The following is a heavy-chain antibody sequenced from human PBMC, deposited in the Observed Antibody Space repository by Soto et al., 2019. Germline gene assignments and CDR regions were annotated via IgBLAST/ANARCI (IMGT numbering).Heavy chain of an antibody. Sequence: GGSLRLSCAASGFTFRNAWMNWVRQAPGKGLEWVGLIKSKTDSGTTGRFTISRDDSKSMLFLQMNSLTTEDTAVYYCTTGLYNSGGVDYWGQGTLVTVSS. J-gene: IGHJ4*02. CDR3: TTGLYNSGGVDY. CDR1: GFTFRNAW. V-gene: IGHV3-15*07. CDR2: IKSKTDSGTT. D-gene: IGHD2-15*01.